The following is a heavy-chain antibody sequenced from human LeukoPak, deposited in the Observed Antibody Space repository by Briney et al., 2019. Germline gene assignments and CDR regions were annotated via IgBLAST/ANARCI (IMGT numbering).Heavy chain of an antibody. D-gene: IGHD6-13*01. J-gene: IGHJ6*03. Sequence: GGSLRLSCAASGFTFSSYAMSWVRQAPGKGLEWVSGINWNGGSTGYADSVKGRFTISRDNAKNSLYLQMNSLRAEDTALYYCARGGIAAAGTYGYYYYYYYMDVWGKGTTVTVSS. V-gene: IGHV3-20*04. CDR3: ARGGIAAAGTYGYYYYYYYMDV. CDR2: INWNGGST. CDR1: GFTFSSYA.